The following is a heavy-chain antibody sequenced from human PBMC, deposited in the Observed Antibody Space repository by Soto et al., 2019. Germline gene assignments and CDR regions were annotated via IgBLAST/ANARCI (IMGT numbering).Heavy chain of an antibody. CDR2: INPTGGRT. CDR3: ARGLCSGGSCYVLDY. V-gene: IGHV1-46*01. Sequence: QVQLVQSGAEVKKPGASVKFSCKASGYTLTNAYMHWVRQAPGQGFEWMGIINPTGGRTNYAQKFEDRVTMTRDTSTNTVYMVLSSLRSEDTAVYYCARGLCSGGSCYVLDYWGQGAQVTVSS. CDR1: GYTLTNAY. D-gene: IGHD2-15*01. J-gene: IGHJ4*02.